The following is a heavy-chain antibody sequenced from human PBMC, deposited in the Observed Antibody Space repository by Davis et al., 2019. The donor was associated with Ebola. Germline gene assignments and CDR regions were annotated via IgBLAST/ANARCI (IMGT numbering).Heavy chain of an antibody. V-gene: IGHV4-59*01. CDR2: IYHTGST. CDR1: GDSIGTYY. J-gene: IGHJ5*02. D-gene: IGHD1-7*01. Sequence: GSLRLSCKVSGDSIGTYYWTWIRQPPGKGLEWIGYIYHTGSTNYSPSLKSRVTISVDTSKNQFSLKLSSVTAADTAVYYCARYNWNYGGFDPWGQGTLVTVSS. CDR3: ARYNWNYGGFDP.